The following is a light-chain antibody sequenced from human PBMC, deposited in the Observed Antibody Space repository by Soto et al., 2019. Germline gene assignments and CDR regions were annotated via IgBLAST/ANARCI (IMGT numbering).Light chain of an antibody. CDR3: QQYNNWPPYT. J-gene: IGKJ2*01. CDR2: GAS. V-gene: IGKV3-15*01. Sequence: EIGMTQSPATLSVSPGERATLSRRASQSVSSSLAWYQQKPGQAPRLLIYGASTRATGIPARFSGSGSGTEFTLTISSLQSEDFAVYYCQQYNNWPPYTFGQGTKLEIK. CDR1: QSVSSS.